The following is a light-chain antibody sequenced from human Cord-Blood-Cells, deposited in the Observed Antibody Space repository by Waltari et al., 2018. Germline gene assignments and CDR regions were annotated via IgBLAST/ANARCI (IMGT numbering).Light chain of an antibody. J-gene: IGKJ1*01. V-gene: IGKV1-39*01. CDR2: AAS. CDR3: QQSYSTPRT. Sequence: DIQMTQSPSSLSASVGDRVTITCRASQSISSYLNWYQQKPGKAPKLRIYAASSLQSGVPARFSGSGSGTDFTLTISILQPEDFATYYCQQSYSTPRTFGQGTKVEIK. CDR1: QSISSY.